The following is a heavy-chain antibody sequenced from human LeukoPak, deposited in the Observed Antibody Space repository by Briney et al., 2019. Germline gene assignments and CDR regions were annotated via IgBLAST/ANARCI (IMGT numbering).Heavy chain of an antibody. J-gene: IGHJ4*02. Sequence: SETLSLTCTVSGGSISSYYWSWIRQPPEKGLEWIGYIYYSGSTNYNPSLKSRVTISVDTSKNQFSLKLSSVTAADTAVYYCARDKYGDHPDYWGQGTLVTVSS. D-gene: IGHD4-17*01. CDR2: IYYSGST. CDR3: ARDKYGDHPDY. V-gene: IGHV4-59*01. CDR1: GGSISSYY.